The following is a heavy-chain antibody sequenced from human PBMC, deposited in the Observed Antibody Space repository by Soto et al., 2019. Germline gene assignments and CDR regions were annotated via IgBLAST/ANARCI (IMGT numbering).Heavy chain of an antibody. D-gene: IGHD3-16*02. CDR2: INPNSGGT. CDR1: GYTFTGYY. CDR3: ARDSRYYYYVWGSYRYPVYYYYYGMDV. J-gene: IGHJ6*02. Sequence: ASVKVSCKASGYTFTGYYMHWVRQAPGQGLEWMGWINPNSGGTNYAQKFQGWVTMTRDTSISTAYMELSRLRSDDTAVYYCARDSRYYYYVWGSYRYPVYYYYYGMDVWGQGTTVTVSS. V-gene: IGHV1-2*04.